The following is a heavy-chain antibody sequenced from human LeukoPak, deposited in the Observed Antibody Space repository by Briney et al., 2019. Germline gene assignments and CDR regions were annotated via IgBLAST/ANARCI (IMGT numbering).Heavy chain of an antibody. CDR1: GFTFSSYW. D-gene: IGHD6-13*01. Sequence: GGSLRLSCAASGFTFSSYWMSWVRQAPGKGLEWVANIKKDGSEKYYVDSVKGRFTISRDNAKNTLYLQMNSLRVEDTAVYYCARDFMYSISCAGCWGQGTLVTVSS. J-gene: IGHJ4*02. CDR2: IKKDGSEK. CDR3: ARDFMYSISCAGC. V-gene: IGHV3-7*01.